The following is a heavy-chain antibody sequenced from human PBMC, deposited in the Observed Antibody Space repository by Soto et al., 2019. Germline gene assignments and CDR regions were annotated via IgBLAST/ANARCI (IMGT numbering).Heavy chain of an antibody. Sequence: PGGSLRLSCAASGFTFSSYAMHWVRQVPGKGLEWVAVISYDGSNKYYADSVKGRFTISRDNSKNTLYLQMNSLRAEDTAVYYCARPYTAVAGTGIMYYYYGMDVWGQGTTVTVSS. J-gene: IGHJ6*02. CDR3: ARPYTAVAGTGIMYYYYGMDV. CDR1: GFTFSSYA. V-gene: IGHV3-30-3*01. D-gene: IGHD6-19*01. CDR2: ISYDGSNK.